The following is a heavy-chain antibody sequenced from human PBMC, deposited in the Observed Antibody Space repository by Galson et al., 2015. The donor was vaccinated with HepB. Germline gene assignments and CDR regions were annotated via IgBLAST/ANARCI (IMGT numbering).Heavy chain of an antibody. CDR3: ARRRGGGNSLAFDI. J-gene: IGHJ3*02. D-gene: IGHD4-23*01. CDR2: IYYSGST. V-gene: IGHV4-39*07. CDR1: GGSISSSSYY. Sequence: LSLTCTVSGGSISSSSYYWGWIRQPPGKGLEWIGSIYYSGSTNYNPSPKSRVTISVDTSKNQFSLKLSSVTAADTAVYYCARRRGGGNSLAFDIWGQGTMVTVSS.